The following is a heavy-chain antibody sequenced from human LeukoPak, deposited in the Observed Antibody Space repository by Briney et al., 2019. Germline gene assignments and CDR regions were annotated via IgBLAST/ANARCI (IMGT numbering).Heavy chain of an antibody. CDR2: ISSSSSYI. D-gene: IGHD3-10*01. CDR3: ARDERFVYGSGSASYYYYYYMDV. V-gene: IGHV3-21*01. CDR1: GFTFSSYS. J-gene: IGHJ6*03. Sequence: GGSLRLSCAASGFTFSSYSMNWVRQAPGKGLEWVSSISSSSSYIYYADSVKGRFTISRDNAKNSLYLQMNSLRAEDTAVYYCARDERFVYGSGSASYYYYYYMDVWGKGTTVTVSS.